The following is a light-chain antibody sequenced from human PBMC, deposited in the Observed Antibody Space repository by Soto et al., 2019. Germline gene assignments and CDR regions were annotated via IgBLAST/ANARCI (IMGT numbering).Light chain of an antibody. CDR2: KAI. CDR1: QSISNC. CDR3: QRYNDFQYV. J-gene: IGKJ2*01. Sequence: DIQMTQSPSTLSASVGDRVTITCRASQSISNCLAWYQQKPGKAPKLLIYKAINLQSGVPSRFSGSGSGTEFSLTISGLQPDDFAPYYCQRYNDFQYVFGQGTKL. V-gene: IGKV1-5*03.